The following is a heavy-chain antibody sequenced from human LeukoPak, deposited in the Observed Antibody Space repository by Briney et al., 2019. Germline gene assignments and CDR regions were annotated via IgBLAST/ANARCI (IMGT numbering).Heavy chain of an antibody. V-gene: IGHV3-23*01. Sequence: TGGSLRLSCVVSGFTFSSYWMSWVRQAPGKGLEWVSAISGSGASTYYADSVKGRFTISRDNSKNTLYLQMNSLRAEDTAVYYCANNPRLWAFDIWGQGTMVTVSS. CDR1: GFTFSSYW. CDR2: ISGSGAST. CDR3: ANNPRLWAFDI. J-gene: IGHJ3*02. D-gene: IGHD4/OR15-4a*01.